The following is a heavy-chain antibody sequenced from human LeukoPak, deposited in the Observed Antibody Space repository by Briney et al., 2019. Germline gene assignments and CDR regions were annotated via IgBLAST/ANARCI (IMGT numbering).Heavy chain of an antibody. CDR1: GGSLSGYY. CDR3: ARGRGHYDYVWGSYYYYMDV. J-gene: IGHJ6*03. V-gene: IGHV4-34*01. CDR2: INHSGST. Sequence: SETLSLTCAVYGGSLSGYYWSWIRQPPGKGLEWIGEINHSGSTNYNPSLKSRVTISVDTSKNQFSLKLSSVTAADTAVYYCARGRGHYDYVWGSYYYYMDVWGKGTTVTVSS. D-gene: IGHD3-16*01.